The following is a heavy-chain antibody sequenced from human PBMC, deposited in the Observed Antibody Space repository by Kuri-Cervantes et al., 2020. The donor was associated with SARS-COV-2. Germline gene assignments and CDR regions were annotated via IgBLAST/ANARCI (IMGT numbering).Heavy chain of an antibody. J-gene: IGHJ6*02. CDR2: INPDGSYT. D-gene: IGHD4-11*01. CDR1: GFTFSGHW. V-gene: IGHV3-74*01. CDR3: ATGDYSNYYYYYGMDV. Sequence: GESLKISCAASGFTFSGHWIHWVRQAPGKGLVWVSRINPDGSYTNNADSVKGRFTISRDNAKNSLYLQMNSLRAEDTAVYYCATGDYSNYYYYYGMDVWGQGTTVTVSS.